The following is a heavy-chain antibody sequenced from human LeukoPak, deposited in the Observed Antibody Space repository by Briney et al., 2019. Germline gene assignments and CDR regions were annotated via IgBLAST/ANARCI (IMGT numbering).Heavy chain of an antibody. CDR3: ARGIRYFDWLLLGYYFDY. CDR1: GGTFSGYY. Sequence: SETLSVTCAVYGGTFSGYYWSWIRQPPGKRLEWIGEINHSGSTNYNPSLKSRVTISVDTSKNQFSLKLSSVTAADTAVYYCARGIRYFDWLLLGYYFDYWGQGTLVTVSS. J-gene: IGHJ4*02. CDR2: INHSGST. D-gene: IGHD3-9*01. V-gene: IGHV4-34*01.